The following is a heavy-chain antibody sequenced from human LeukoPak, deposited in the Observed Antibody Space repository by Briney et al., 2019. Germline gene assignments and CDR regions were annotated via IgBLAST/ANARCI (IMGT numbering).Heavy chain of an antibody. J-gene: IGHJ5*02. V-gene: IGHV4-34*01. CDR3: ARAPRVHDNWFDP. CDR2: INHSGST. CDR1: GGSISSYY. Sequence: SETLSLTCTVSGGSISSYYWSWIRQPPGKGLEWIGEINHSGSTNYNPSLKSRVTISVDTSKNQFSLKLSSVTAADTAVYYCARAPRVHDNWFDPWGQGTLVTVSS.